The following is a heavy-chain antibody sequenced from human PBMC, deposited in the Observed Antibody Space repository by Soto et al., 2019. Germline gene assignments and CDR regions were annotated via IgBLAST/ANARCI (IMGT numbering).Heavy chain of an antibody. CDR3: ARPGGGYSIDY. D-gene: IGHD5-12*01. CDR1: GFTFSDYY. V-gene: IGHV3-11*01. J-gene: IGHJ4*02. Sequence: GGSLSLSCAASGFTFSDYYMTWIRQAPGKGLEWVSYISNSGTTIYYADSVKGRFTLSRDNAKSSLYLQMNSLRAGDTAVYYCARPGGGYSIDYWGQGTLVTVSS. CDR2: ISNSGTTI.